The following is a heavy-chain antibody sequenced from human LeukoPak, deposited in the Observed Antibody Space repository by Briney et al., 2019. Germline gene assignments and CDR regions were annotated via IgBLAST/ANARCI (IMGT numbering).Heavy chain of an antibody. D-gene: IGHD6-13*01. CDR2: IYYSGST. CDR1: GGSISSGGYS. J-gene: IGHJ6*03. CDR3: ARTTEAHSWRTRYYDYYMDV. V-gene: IGHV4-30-4*07. Sequence: SETLSLTCAVSGGSISSGGYSWSWIRQPPGKGLEWIGYIYYSGSTYYNPSLKSRVTISVDTSKNQFSLKLSSVTAADTAVYYCARTTEAHSWRTRYYDYYMDVWGKGTTVTVSS.